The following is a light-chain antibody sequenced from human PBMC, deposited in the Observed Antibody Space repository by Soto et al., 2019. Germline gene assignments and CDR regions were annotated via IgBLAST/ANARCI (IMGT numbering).Light chain of an antibody. CDR3: CSYAGSSTFGV. V-gene: IGLV2-23*02. CDR2: EVS. Sequence: QSALTQPASVSGSPGQSITISCTGTSSDVGSYNLVSWYQQHPGKAPKLMIYEVSKRPSGVSNRFSGSKSGNTASLTISGRQAEEEADYYCCSYAGSSTFGVFGGGTKLTVL. J-gene: IGLJ3*02. CDR1: SSDVGSYNL.